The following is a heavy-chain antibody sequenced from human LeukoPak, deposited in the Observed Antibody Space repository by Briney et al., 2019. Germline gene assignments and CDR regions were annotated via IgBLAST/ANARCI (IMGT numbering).Heavy chain of an antibody. V-gene: IGHV3-7*01. CDR2: IKQDGSEK. Sequence: GGSLRLSCAASGFSFSDYWMNWVRQAPGKGLEWVANIKQDGSEKYYVGSVKGRFTISRDNAKNSLYLQMNSLRAEDTAVYFCAGGSGWVTDSWGQGTLVTVSA. J-gene: IGHJ4*02. CDR3: AGGSGWVTDS. CDR1: GFSFSDYW. D-gene: IGHD6-19*01.